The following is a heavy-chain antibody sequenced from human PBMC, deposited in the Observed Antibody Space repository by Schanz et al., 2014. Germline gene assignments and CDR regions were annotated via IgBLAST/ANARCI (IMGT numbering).Heavy chain of an antibody. CDR1: GYTFTSSG. Sequence: QVQLVQSGAEVKKPGASVKVSCKASGYTFTSSGFSWVRQAPGQGLEWMGWISAYNGNTNYAQKFQGRVTMTRDTSISTAYMELSRLKSDDTAVYYCARALFGSGHGDVWGQGTTVTVSS. V-gene: IGHV1-18*01. CDR2: ISAYNGNT. J-gene: IGHJ6*02. D-gene: IGHD3-10*01. CDR3: ARALFGSGHGDV.